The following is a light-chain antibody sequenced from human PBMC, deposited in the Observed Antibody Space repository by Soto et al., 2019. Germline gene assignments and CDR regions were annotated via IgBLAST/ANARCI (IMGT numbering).Light chain of an antibody. Sequence: EIVLTQSPATLSSFPGDRFTLSCMASQSVSSDLAWYHQKPGQAPRLLIFGASNRATGIPARFSGSGSGTDFTLTINSLEPDDFAVYYCQQRDSWPITFGQGTRLEIK. CDR1: QSVSSD. J-gene: IGKJ5*01. CDR3: QQRDSWPIT. CDR2: GAS. V-gene: IGKV3-11*01.